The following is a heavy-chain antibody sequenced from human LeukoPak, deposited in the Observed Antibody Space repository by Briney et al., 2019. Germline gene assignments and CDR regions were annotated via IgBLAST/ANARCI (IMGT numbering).Heavy chain of an antibody. CDR2: FSGSGGGT. V-gene: IGHV3-23*01. CDR1: GFTFSSYA. D-gene: IGHD5-24*01. Sequence: GGSLRLSCAASGFTFSSYAMSWVREAPGKGLEWVSAFSGSGGGTYYADSVKGRFTISRDNSKNTLYLQMNSLRAEDTALYFCAKSGYNRFDYWGQGTLVTVSS. J-gene: IGHJ4*02. CDR3: AKSGYNRFDY.